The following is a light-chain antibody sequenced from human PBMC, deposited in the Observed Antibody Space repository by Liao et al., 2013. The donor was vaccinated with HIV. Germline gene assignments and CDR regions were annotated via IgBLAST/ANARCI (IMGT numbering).Light chain of an antibody. CDR3: QAWDSRADVV. Sequence: SYELTQAPSVSVSPGQTASITCSGDKLGDKYACWYQQKPGQSPVLVIYQHTERPSGIPERFSGSYSGNTATVTISGTQVMDEADYFCQAWDSRADVVFGGGTKLTVL. CDR2: QHT. V-gene: IGLV3-1*01. J-gene: IGLJ2*01. CDR1: KLGDKY.